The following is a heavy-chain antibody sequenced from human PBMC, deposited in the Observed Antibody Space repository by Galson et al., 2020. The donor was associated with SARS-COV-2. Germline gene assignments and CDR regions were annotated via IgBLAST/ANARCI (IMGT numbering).Heavy chain of an antibody. V-gene: IGHV2-26*01. CDR3: ARMGGYCTGGVCIPDY. J-gene: IGHJ4*02. Sequence: SGPTLVKPTETLTLTCTVSGFSLSNARMGVSWIRQPPGKALEWLAHIFSNDEKSYSTSLKSRLTISKDTSKSQVVLTMTNMDPVDTATYYCARMGGYCTGGVCIPDYWGQGTLVTVSS. CDR1: GFSLSNARMG. D-gene: IGHD2-8*02. CDR2: IFSNDEK.